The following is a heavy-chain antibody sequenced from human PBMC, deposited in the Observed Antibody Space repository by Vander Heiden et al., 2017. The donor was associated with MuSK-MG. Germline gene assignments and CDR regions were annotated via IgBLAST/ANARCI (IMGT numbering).Heavy chain of an antibody. J-gene: IGHJ4*02. Sequence: QLQLQESGPGLVKPSETLSLTCTVSGGSLSSSSYYWGWISQHTGKGLEWIGSIYYSGSTYYNPSLKSRVTISVDTSKNQFSLKLSSVTAADTAVYYCAREDYYDSRSFDYWGQGTLVTVSS. D-gene: IGHD3-22*01. CDR1: GGSLSSSSYY. V-gene: IGHV4-39*02. CDR3: AREDYYDSRSFDY. CDR2: IYYSGST.